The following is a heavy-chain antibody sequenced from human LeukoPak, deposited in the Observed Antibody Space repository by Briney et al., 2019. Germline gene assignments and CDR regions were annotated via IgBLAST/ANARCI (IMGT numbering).Heavy chain of an antibody. V-gene: IGHV1-2*02. D-gene: IGHD6-19*01. Sequence: ASVKVSCKASGYTFTDYYIHWVRQAPGQGLEWMGWINPNSGGTNYAQKFQGRVTMTRDTSISTAYMELSRLRSDDTAVYYCARAVAGTYQPREVDYWGQGTLVTVSS. CDR2: INPNSGGT. J-gene: IGHJ4*02. CDR1: GYTFTDYY. CDR3: ARAVAGTYQPREVDY.